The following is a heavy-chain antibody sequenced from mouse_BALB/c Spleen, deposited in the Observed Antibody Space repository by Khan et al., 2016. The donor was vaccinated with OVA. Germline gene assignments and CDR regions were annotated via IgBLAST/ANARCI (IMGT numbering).Heavy chain of an antibody. CDR2: IYPGNSDT. D-gene: IGHD2-2*01. J-gene: IGHJ3*01. V-gene: IGHV1-5*01. Sequence: VQLQQSGTVLARPGTSVKMSCKASGYTFTSYWMHWVKQRPGQGLEWIGAIYPGNSDTSYNQKFKGKAKLTADTYTSTAYMELSSLTNEDCAVYYCTRFGYLFAYWGQGTLVTVSA. CDR1: GYTFTSYW. CDR3: TRFGYLFAY.